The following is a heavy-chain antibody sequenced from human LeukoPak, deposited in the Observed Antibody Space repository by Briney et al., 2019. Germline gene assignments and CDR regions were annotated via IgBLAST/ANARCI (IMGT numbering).Heavy chain of an antibody. CDR2: ISGSGGST. Sequence: GGSLRLSCAASGFTFSSYAMSWVRQAPGKGLEWVSAISGSGGSTYYADSVKGRFTISRDNSKNTLYLQMNSLGADDTAVYFCAKDISQGYTFGSIEEDYWGQGTLVTVTS. CDR1: GFTFSSYA. J-gene: IGHJ4*02. D-gene: IGHD5-18*01. V-gene: IGHV3-23*01. CDR3: AKDISQGYTFGSIEEDY.